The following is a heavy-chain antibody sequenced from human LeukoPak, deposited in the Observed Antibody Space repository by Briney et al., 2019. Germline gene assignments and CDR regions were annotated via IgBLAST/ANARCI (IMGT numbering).Heavy chain of an antibody. CDR1: GFTFSDYY. V-gene: IGHV3-11*04. Sequence: GGSLRLSCAASGFTFSDYYMSWIRQAPGKGLEWVSYISSSGSTIYYADSVKGRFTISRDNSKNTLYLQMNSLRAEDTAVYYCARDAEYYYDSSGYDAFDIWGQGTMVTVSS. J-gene: IGHJ3*02. CDR2: ISSSGSTI. D-gene: IGHD3-22*01. CDR3: ARDAEYYYDSSGYDAFDI.